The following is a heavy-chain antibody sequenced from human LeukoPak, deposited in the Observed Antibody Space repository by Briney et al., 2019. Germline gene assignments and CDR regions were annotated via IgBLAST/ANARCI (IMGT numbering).Heavy chain of an antibody. Sequence: PGGSLRLSCAASGFTFRNYVIHWVRQAPGKGLEWVAVTSSDLNVELYADSEKGRFTISRDNSKNTLYLQMNSLRAEDTAVYYCAKNKEPYYDFWSGYSLALDYWGQGTLVTVSS. D-gene: IGHD3-3*01. CDR1: GFTFRNYV. CDR2: TSSDLNVE. J-gene: IGHJ4*02. V-gene: IGHV3-30*18. CDR3: AKNKEPYYDFWSGYSLALDY.